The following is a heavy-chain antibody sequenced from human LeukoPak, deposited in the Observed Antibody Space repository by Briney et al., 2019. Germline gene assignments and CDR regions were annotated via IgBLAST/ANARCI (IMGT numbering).Heavy chain of an antibody. J-gene: IGHJ4*02. D-gene: IGHD1-26*01. CDR3: ARGGSYPGC. Sequence: GGSLRLSCAASGFTFSNYWTSWVRQAPGKGLEWVAKVKQDGSEEYYVDSVKGRFTISRDNAKNSLFLQMNSLRVEDTAIYYCARGGSYPGCWGQGTLVTVSS. V-gene: IGHV3-7*03. CDR1: GFTFSNYW. CDR2: VKQDGSEE.